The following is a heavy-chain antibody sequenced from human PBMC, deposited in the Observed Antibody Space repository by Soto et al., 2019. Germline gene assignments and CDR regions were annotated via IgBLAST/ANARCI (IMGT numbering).Heavy chain of an antibody. CDR1: GFRFSDYS. V-gene: IGHV3-48*04. D-gene: IGHD2-21*01. CDR2: ISTGRTTK. CDR3: ARHGFGEAFDF. J-gene: IGHJ4*02. Sequence: DVQLVESGGGLVQPGESLRLSCTGSGFRFSDYSFNWVRQAPGKGLERISYISTGRTTKFYADSVKGRFTISRDNAGKSIYLQMDSLRGGDTATYYCARHGFGEAFDFWGRGTLVIVAS.